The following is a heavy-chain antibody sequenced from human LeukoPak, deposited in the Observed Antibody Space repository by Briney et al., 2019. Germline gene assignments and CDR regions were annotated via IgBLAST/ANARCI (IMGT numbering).Heavy chain of an antibody. J-gene: IGHJ6*02. CDR1: GFTFSSYS. D-gene: IGHD4-17*01. V-gene: IGHV3-48*04. CDR2: ISSSSSTI. CDR3: ARMTTVTPSYYYYGMDV. Sequence: GGSLRLSCAASGFTFSSYSIDWVRQAPGKGLGWLSYISSSSSTIYYADSVKGRFTISRDNAKNSLYLQMNSLRAEDTAVYYCARMTTVTPSYYYYGMDVWGQGTTVTASS.